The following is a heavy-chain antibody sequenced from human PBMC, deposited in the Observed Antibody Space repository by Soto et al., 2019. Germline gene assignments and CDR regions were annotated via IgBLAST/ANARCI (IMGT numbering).Heavy chain of an antibody. Sequence: SVKVSCKASGYTFTSYDINWVRQATGQGLEWMGWMNPNSGNTGYAQKFQGRVTMTRNTSISTAYMELSSLRSEDTAVYYCARGRATVLRYFDWFYFDYWGQGTLVTVS. CDR1: GYTFTSYD. V-gene: IGHV1-8*01. J-gene: IGHJ4*02. CDR3: ARGRATVLRYFDWFYFDY. CDR2: MNPNSGNT. D-gene: IGHD3-9*01.